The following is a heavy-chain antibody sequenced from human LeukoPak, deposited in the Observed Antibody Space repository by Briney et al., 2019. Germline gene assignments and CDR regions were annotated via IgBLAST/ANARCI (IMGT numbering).Heavy chain of an antibody. J-gene: IGHJ4*02. CDR1: GFTFTDFA. CDR3: AKLSIVGTSYFDY. V-gene: IGHV3-23*01. CDR2: ISASGTIT. Sequence: GGSLRLSCAASGFTFTDFAMNWVRQAPGKGLEWVSTISASGTITYYADSVKGRCTISRDYSKNTVYLQMNSLRAEDTAVYYCAKLSIVGTSYFDYWGQGTLVTVSS. D-gene: IGHD1-26*01.